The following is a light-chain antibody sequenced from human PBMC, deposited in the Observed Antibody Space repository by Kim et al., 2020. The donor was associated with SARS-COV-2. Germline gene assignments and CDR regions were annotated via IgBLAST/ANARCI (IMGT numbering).Light chain of an antibody. J-gene: IGKJ4*01. CDR2: DAS. V-gene: IGKV3-20*01. CDR1: QGVGSNY. CDR3: QQYGGSPLT. Sequence: SPGERAPLSCRASQGVGSNYLAWYQQKPGQAPRLLIYDASNRAADIPDRFSGSGSGTDFTLTISRLEPEDYAVYFCQQYGGSPLTFGGGTKVDIK.